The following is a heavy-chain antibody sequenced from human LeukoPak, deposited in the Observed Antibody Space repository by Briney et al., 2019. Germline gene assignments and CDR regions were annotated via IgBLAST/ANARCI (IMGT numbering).Heavy chain of an antibody. CDR1: GGSISDYY. V-gene: IGHV4-4*07. D-gene: IGHD1-14*01. Sequence: SETLSLTCTVSGGSISDYYWSRIRQPAGKGLEWIGRIYTGGSATYNPYLKSRVSMSTDTSRNQISLKLISVTAADTAVYYCTREPHPWGQGTRVIVSS. CDR3: TREPHP. J-gene: IGHJ5*02. CDR2: IYTGGSA.